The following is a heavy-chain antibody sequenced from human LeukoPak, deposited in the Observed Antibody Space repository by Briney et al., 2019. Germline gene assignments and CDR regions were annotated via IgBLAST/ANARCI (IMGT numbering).Heavy chain of an antibody. Sequence: PGGSLRLSCAVSGFTFNSYWMTWVRQAPGKGLEGVANIKQDGSEKYSVDSVKGRFTISRDNAKNSLYMQMNSLRAEDTAVYYCARVMSASVWRSYGSYYYYYYMDIWGKGTTVTVSS. CDR2: IKQDGSEK. V-gene: IGHV3-7*01. CDR1: GFTFNSYW. J-gene: IGHJ6*03. D-gene: IGHD3-16*01. CDR3: ARVMSASVWRSYGSYYYYYYMDI.